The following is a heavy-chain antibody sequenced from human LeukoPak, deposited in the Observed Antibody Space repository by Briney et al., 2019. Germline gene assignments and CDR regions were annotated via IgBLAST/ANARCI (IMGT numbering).Heavy chain of an antibody. CDR2: MNPNSGNT. CDR1: GYTFTSYD. D-gene: IGHD3-22*01. Sequence: VASVKVSCKASGYTFTSYDINWVRQATGQGLEWMGWMNPNSGNTGYAQKFQGRVTITRNTSISTAYMELSSLRSEDTAVYYCVRGVAYDSSGVGDYWGQGTLVTVSS. V-gene: IGHV1-8*03. CDR3: VRGVAYDSSGVGDY. J-gene: IGHJ4*02.